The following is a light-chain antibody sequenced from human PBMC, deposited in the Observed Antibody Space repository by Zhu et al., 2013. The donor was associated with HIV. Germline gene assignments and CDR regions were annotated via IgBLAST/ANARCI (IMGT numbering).Light chain of an antibody. CDR3: QQRNNWPRT. Sequence: EIVLTQSPGTLSLSPGERATLSCRASQSVSSSYLAWYQQKPGQAPRLLIYDASNRATGIPARFSGSGSGTDFTLTISSLEPEDFAVYYCQQRNNWPRTFGQGTKVEIK. CDR1: QSVSSSY. V-gene: IGKV3-11*01. CDR2: DAS. J-gene: IGKJ1*01.